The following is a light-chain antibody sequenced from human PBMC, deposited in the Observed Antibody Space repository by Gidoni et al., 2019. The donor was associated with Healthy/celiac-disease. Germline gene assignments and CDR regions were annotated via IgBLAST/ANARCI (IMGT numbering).Light chain of an antibody. CDR2: AAS. CDR1: QSISSY. Sequence: DIQMTQSPSSLSASVGDRVTITCRASQSISSYLNWYQQKPGKAPKLRIYAASSLQSGVPSRFSGSGSGTDFTLTISSLQPEDFATYYCQQSYSTPLFTFGPXTKVDIK. V-gene: IGKV1-39*01. J-gene: IGKJ3*01. CDR3: QQSYSTPLFT.